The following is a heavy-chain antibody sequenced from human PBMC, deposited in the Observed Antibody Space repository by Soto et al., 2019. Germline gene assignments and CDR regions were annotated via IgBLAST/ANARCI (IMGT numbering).Heavy chain of an antibody. CDR2: INPSGGST. J-gene: IGHJ4*02. D-gene: IGHD4-4*01. V-gene: IGHV1-46*03. CDR1: GYTFTSYY. CDR3: ASRGWYSNPTYGQYFDY. Sequence: QVQLVQSGAEVKKPGASVKVSCKASGYTFTSYYMHWVRQAPGQGLEWMGIINPSGGSTSYAQKLQGRVTMTRDTSTSTVYMELSSLRSEDTAVYYCASRGWYSNPTYGQYFDYWGQGTLVTVSS.